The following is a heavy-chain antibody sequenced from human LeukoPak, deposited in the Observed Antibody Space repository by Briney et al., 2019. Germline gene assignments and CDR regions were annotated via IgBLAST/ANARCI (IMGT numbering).Heavy chain of an antibody. CDR1: GFIFSSYT. CDR3: ARIVAGTRYYFDY. V-gene: IGHV3-48*02. D-gene: IGHD6-19*01. CDR2: ISGTSSTI. J-gene: IGHJ4*02. Sequence: GGSLRLSCSASGFIFSSYTMNWVRQATGKGLEWVSYISGTSSTIYYADSVNGRFTISRDNAKNSLHLQMNSLRDEDTAVYYCARIVAGTRYYFDYWGQGTLVTVSS.